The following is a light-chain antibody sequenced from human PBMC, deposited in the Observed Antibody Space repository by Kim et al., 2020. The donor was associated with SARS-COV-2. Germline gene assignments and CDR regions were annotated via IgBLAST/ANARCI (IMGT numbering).Light chain of an antibody. CDR2: LAS. J-gene: IGKJ2*01. CDR3: QHYSRFPYT. V-gene: IGKV1-5*03. Sequence: DIQMTQSPSTLSAAVGDRVTITCRASENIGTWLAWYQQKPGRAPSLLIYLASTLESGVPSRFSGTGSGTEFSLSITSLQPDDFATYYCQHYSRFPYTFGQGPTLEI. CDR1: ENIGTW.